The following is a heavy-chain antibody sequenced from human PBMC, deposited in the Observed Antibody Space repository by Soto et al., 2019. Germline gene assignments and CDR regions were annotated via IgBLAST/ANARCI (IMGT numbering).Heavy chain of an antibody. J-gene: IGHJ5*02. CDR3: ARDLGYCSGGSCHNWFDP. CDR1: GFTFSDYY. Sequence: PGGSLRLSCAASGFTFSDYYMSWIRQAPGKGLEWVSYISSSGSTIYYADSVKGRFTISRDNAKNSLYLQMNSLRAEDTAVYYCARDLGYCSGGSCHNWFDPWGQGTLVTVSS. CDR2: ISSSGSTI. V-gene: IGHV3-11*01. D-gene: IGHD2-15*01.